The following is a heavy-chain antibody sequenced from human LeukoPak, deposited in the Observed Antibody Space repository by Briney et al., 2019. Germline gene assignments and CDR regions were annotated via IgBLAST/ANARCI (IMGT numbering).Heavy chain of an antibody. Sequence: ASVKVSCKASGYTFTSYGINWVRQAPGKGLEWMGGFDPEDGETIYAQKFQGRVTMTEDTSTDTAYMELSSLRSEDTAVYYCATARGGSYSDYWGQGTLVTVSS. D-gene: IGHD1-26*01. CDR3: ATARGGSYSDY. CDR1: GYTFTSYG. V-gene: IGHV1-24*01. J-gene: IGHJ4*02. CDR2: FDPEDGET.